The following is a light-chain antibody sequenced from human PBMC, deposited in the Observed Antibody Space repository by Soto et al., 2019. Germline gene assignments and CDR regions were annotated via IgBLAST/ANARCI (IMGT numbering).Light chain of an antibody. CDR2: EVS. CDR3: TQGKYRP. Sequence: AVMTQSPLSLPVTLGQPASISCRSSPGLVYSDVNTWLSVLRQRPGQSPRRLICEVSNGVSGVPDRCSGLGSGSDLTLTISGVEAEDVGVYTFTQGKYRPFCGGTKVDTK. V-gene: IGKV2-30*01. CDR1: PGLVYSDVNTW. J-gene: IGKJ4*02.